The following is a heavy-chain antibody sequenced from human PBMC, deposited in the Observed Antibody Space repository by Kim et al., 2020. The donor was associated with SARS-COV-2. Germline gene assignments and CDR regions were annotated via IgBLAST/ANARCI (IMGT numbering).Heavy chain of an antibody. CDR1: GGSISSGGYY. V-gene: IGHV4-31*03. J-gene: IGHJ4*02. CDR2: IYYSGST. Sequence: SETLSLTCTVSGGSISSGGYYWSWIRQHPGKGLEWIGYIYYSGSTYYNPSLKSRVTISVDTSKNQFSLKLSSVTAADTAVYYCASSLSRGVWGSYRFYYFDYWGQGTLVTVSS. D-gene: IGHD3-16*02. CDR3: ASSLSRGVWGSYRFYYFDY.